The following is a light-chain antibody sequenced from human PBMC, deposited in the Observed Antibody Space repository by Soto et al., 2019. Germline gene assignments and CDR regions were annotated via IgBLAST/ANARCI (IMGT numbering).Light chain of an antibody. J-gene: IGLJ1*01. CDR3: LSYAGTADV. Sequence: LTQPPSASGSPGQSVTISCTGTSSDVGGYDYVSWYQQYPGKTPKLMIFEVTKRPSGVPDRFSGSKSGNTASLTVSGLQAEDEADYYCLSYAGTADVFGTGTKVTVL. CDR2: EVT. CDR1: SSDVGGYDY. V-gene: IGLV2-8*01.